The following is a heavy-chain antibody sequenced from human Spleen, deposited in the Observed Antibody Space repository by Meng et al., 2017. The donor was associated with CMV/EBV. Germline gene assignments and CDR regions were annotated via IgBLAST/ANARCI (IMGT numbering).Heavy chain of an antibody. V-gene: IGHV3-21*01. J-gene: IGHJ4*02. CDR2: ISSSSAYI. Sequence: GGSLRLSCAASGFDFSIYSMNWVRQAPEKGLEWVSCISSSSAYIYYADSVKGRFTISRDNAKNSLYLQMNSLRADDTAVYYCARDGGGNSDYWGQGTLVTVSS. CDR3: ARDGGGNSDY. CDR1: GFDFSIYS. D-gene: IGHD4-23*01.